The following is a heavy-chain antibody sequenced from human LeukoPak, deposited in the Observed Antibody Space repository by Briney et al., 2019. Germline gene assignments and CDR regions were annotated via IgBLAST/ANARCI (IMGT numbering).Heavy chain of an antibody. Sequence: SETLSLTCTVSGGSISSYYWSWIRQPAGKGLEWIGRIYTSGSTNYNPSLKSRVTMSVDTSKNQFSLKLSSVTAADTAVYYCAGDWVRWDAFDIWGQGTMVTVSS. J-gene: IGHJ3*02. V-gene: IGHV4-4*07. CDR1: GGSISSYY. CDR3: AGDWVRWDAFDI. CDR2: IYTSGST. D-gene: IGHD4-23*01.